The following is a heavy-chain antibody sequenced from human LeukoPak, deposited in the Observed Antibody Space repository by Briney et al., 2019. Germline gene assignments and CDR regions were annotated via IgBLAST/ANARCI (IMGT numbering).Heavy chain of an antibody. Sequence: PSETLSLTCTVSGGSLSSGDYYWGWLRQPPGRGLEWFGYIYYSGSTYYNLSLKSRVTISVDTSKNQFSLKLSSVTAADTAVYYCARVGSGAELWFGESRSPYGMDVWGQGTTVTVSS. CDR1: GGSLSSGDYY. CDR3: ARVGSGAELWFGESRSPYGMDV. D-gene: IGHD3-10*01. CDR2: IYYSGST. V-gene: IGHV4-30-4*01. J-gene: IGHJ6*02.